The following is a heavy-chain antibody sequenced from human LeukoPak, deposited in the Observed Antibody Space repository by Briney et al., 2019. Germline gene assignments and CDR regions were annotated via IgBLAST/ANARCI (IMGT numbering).Heavy chain of an antibody. V-gene: IGHV1-46*01. Sequence: ASVKVSCKASGYTFTSYYMHWVRQAPGQGLEWMGIINPSGGSTNYAQKFQGRVTMTRDASTSTVYMELSSLRSEDTAVYYCAREYCSGGSCYEGYFDYWGQGTLVTVSS. J-gene: IGHJ4*02. D-gene: IGHD2-15*01. CDR3: AREYCSGGSCYEGYFDY. CDR2: INPSGGST. CDR1: GYTFTSYY.